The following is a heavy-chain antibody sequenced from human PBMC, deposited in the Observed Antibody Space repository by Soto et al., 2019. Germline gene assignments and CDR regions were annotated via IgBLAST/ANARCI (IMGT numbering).Heavy chain of an antibody. D-gene: IGHD6-19*01. CDR3: ARARMEEQWLFDYYYMDV. Sequence: LRLSCAASGFTFSSYSMNWVRQAPGKGLEWVSYISSSSSTIYYADSVKGRFTISRDNAKNSLYLQMNSLRAGDTAVYYCARARMEEQWLFDYYYMDVWGKGTTVNVSS. CDR1: GFTFSSYS. CDR2: ISSSSSTI. V-gene: IGHV3-48*01. J-gene: IGHJ6*03.